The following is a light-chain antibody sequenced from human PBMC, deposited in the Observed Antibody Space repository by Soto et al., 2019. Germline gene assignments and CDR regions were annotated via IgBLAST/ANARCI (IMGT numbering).Light chain of an antibody. CDR3: KQYGNSPWT. V-gene: IGKV3-20*01. Sequence: DIVLTQSPGTLSLSPGERATLSCSASQSVSSSYVAWHQQKPGQGPRPVVYATFNRAAGIPARFSGSGSGTDFTLTISRLEPEDFAVYYRKQYGNSPWTFGQGTKVDIK. CDR2: ATF. CDR1: QSVSSSY. J-gene: IGKJ1*01.